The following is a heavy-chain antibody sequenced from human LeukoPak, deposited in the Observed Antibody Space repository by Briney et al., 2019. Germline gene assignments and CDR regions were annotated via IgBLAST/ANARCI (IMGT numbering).Heavy chain of an antibody. CDR1: GFTFSNYW. CDR3: ARMGSGHDWSLFDY. Sequence: GGSLRLSCAASGFTFSNYWMSWVRQAPGKGPEWVANIKQDGGEQYYVDSVKGRFTISRDNAKNSLYLQMNSLRDEDTAVYYCARMGSGHDWSLFDYWGQGTLVTVSS. D-gene: IGHD5-12*01. V-gene: IGHV3-7*03. J-gene: IGHJ4*02. CDR2: IKQDGGEQ.